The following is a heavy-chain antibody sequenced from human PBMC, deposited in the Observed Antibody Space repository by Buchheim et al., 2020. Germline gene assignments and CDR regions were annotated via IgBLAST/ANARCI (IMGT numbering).Heavy chain of an antibody. CDR2: ISSSSSYI. D-gene: IGHD6-6*01. CDR1: GFTFSSYS. V-gene: IGHV3-21*01. J-gene: IGHJ4*02. CDR3: ATSIAARLYFDY. Sequence: EVQLVESGGGLVKPGGSLRLSCAASGFTFSSYSMNWVRQAPGKGLEWVSSISSSSSYIYYADSVKGRFTISRDHAKNSLYPQMNSLRAEDTAVYYCATSIAARLYFDYWGQGTL.